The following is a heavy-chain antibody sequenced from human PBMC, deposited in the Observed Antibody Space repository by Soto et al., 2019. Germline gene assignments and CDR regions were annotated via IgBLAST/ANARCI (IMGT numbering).Heavy chain of an antibody. Sequence: PSETLSLTCAVSGGSISSYYWSWIRQPPGKGLEWIGYIYYSGSTNYNPSLKSRVTISVDTSKNQFSLKLSSVTAADTAVYYCARQGLRYFDWLSRPFFDYWGQGTLVTVSS. CDR3: ARQGLRYFDWLSRPFFDY. CDR2: IYYSGST. CDR1: GGSISSYY. J-gene: IGHJ4*02. V-gene: IGHV4-59*08. D-gene: IGHD3-9*01.